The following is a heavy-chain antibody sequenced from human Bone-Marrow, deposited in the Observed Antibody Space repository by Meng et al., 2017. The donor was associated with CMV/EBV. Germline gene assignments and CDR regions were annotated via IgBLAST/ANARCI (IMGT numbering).Heavy chain of an antibody. D-gene: IGHD3-3*01. J-gene: IGHJ4*02. V-gene: IGHV4-39*01. CDR2: IYYSGST. Sequence: ESLKISCTVSGGSISSSSYYWGWIRQPPGKGLEWIGSIYYSGSTYYNPSLKSRVTISVDTSKNQFSLKLSSVTAADTAVYYCARAPVLRYFDYWGQGTLVTVSS. CDR1: GGSISSSSYY. CDR3: ARAPVLRYFDY.